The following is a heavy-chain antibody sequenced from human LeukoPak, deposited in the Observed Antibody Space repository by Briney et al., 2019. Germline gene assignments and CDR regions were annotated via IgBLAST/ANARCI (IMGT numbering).Heavy chain of an antibody. CDR1: GFTFDDYG. D-gene: IGHD2-15*01. Sequence: RPGGSLRLSCAASGFTFDDYGMSWVRQAPGKGLERVSGINWNSGSTGYADSVKGRFTISRDNAKNSLYLQMNSLRAEDTALYYCAREKSPLVVAAIYFDYWGQRTLVTVSP. V-gene: IGHV3-20*04. CDR3: AREKSPLVVAAIYFDY. CDR2: INWNSGST. J-gene: IGHJ4*02.